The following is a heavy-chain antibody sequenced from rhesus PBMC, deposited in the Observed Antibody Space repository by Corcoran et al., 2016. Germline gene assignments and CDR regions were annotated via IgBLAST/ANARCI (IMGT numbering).Heavy chain of an antibody. CDR1: GFPFSSFT. J-gene: IGHJ4*01. D-gene: IGHD6-25*01. CDR3: GAAAY. V-gene: IGHV3-103*01. Sequence: EVQLVESGGGLAKPGGSLRLSCAASGFPFSSFTMHWVRQAPGKGLEWVSAISAGGTTYYADAVRGRFTISRDNSKNTLSLQMNSLTPEDTAVYSCGAAAYWGQGVLVTISS. CDR2: ISAGGTT.